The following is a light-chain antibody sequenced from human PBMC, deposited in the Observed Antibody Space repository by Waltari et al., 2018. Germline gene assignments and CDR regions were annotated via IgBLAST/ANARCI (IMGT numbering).Light chain of an antibody. Sequence: EIVFTPSPGTLTLFPGARPTLSCRASPPVRNSSFAWYRQKRGQAPELVIYGASNRATGIPHRISGSESGTDFTLTITGLEPEDFAVYYCQQYGSSAWTFGPGTKVELK. J-gene: IGKJ1*01. V-gene: IGKV3-20*01. CDR1: PPVRNSS. CDR2: GAS. CDR3: QQYGSSAWT.